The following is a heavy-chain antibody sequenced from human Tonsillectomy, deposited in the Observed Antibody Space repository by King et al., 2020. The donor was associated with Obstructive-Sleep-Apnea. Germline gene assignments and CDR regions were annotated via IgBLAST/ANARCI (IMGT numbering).Heavy chain of an antibody. CDR2: IKNKAEGGTT. D-gene: IGHD6-19*01. J-gene: IGHJ4*02. V-gene: IGHV3-15*01. CDR3: ISGSSGWLGALDFDY. CDR1: GFTFTIAW. Sequence: VQLVESGGGLVRTGGSLRLSCAASGFTFTIAWMSWVRQAPGKGLEWLGRIKNKAEGGTTDYAAPVKGRFTISRDDSKNTLYLQMNSLKIEDTGVYYCISGSSGWLGALDFDYWGQGTLVTVSS.